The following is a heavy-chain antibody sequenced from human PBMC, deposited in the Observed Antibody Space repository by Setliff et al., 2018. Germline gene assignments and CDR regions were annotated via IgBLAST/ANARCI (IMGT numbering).Heavy chain of an antibody. J-gene: IGHJ4*02. D-gene: IGHD4-17*01. CDR2: IYRNGNT. CDR1: DFSINSGYY. CDR3: ARQIDYGDFQYFDY. Sequence: PSETLSLTCSVSDFSINSGYYWGWIRQSPGEGLEWIGSIYRNGNTYYNPSLKSRVTISVDTPKNQLSMKLNSVTAADTAVYYCARQIDYGDFQYFDYWGQGTLVTVSS. V-gene: IGHV4-38-2*01.